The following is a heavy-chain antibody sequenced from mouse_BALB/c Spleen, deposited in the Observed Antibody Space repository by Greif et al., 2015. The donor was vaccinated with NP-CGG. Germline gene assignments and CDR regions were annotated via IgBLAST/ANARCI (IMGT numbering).Heavy chain of an antibody. CDR3: ARGENTVVANYAMDY. CDR2: ISSGGSYT. Sequence: DVMLVESGGGLVKPGGSLKLSCAASGFTFSSYAMSWVRQSPEKRLEWVAEISSGGSYTYYPDTVTGRFTISRDNAKNTLYLEMSSLRSEDTAMYYCARGENTVVANYAMDYWGQGTSVTVSS. J-gene: IGHJ4*01. D-gene: IGHD1-1*01. V-gene: IGHV5-9-4*01. CDR1: GFTFSSYA.